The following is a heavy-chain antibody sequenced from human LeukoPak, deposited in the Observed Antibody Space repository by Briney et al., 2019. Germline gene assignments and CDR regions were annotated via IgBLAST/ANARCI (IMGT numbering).Heavy chain of an antibody. CDR1: GFIFNNYA. Sequence: TGGSLRLSCAASGFIFNNYAMSWVRQAPGRGLEWVSAISGSGGSAYYAASVRGRFTISRDNSKSTLFLQMDSLRGEDTAVYYCAQGSYCTGTDCYNMDVWGQGTTVTVSS. J-gene: IGHJ6*02. CDR3: AQGSYCTGTDCYNMDV. D-gene: IGHD2-2*02. CDR2: ISGSGGSA. V-gene: IGHV3-23*01.